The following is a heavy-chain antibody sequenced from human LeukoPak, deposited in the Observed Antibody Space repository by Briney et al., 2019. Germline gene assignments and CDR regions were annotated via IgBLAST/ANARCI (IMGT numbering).Heavy chain of an antibody. J-gene: IGHJ2*01. CDR3: ARALWFGELLSFDL. D-gene: IGHD3-10*01. CDR2: IYYSGST. V-gene: IGHV4-59*01. Sequence: SETLSLTCTVSGGSISSYYWSWIRQPPGKGLEWIGYIYYSGSTNYNPSLKSRVTISVDTSKNQFSLKLSSVTAADTAVYYCARALWFGELLSFDLWGRGTLVTVSS. CDR1: GGSISSYY.